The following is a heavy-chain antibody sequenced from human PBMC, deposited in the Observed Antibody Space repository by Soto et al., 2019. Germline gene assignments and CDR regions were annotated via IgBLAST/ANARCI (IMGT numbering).Heavy chain of an antibody. CDR3: ARGTVTTFPLDY. D-gene: IGHD4-17*01. Sequence: EVQLVESGGGLVQPGGSLRLSCAASGFTFSSYWMHWVRQAPGKGLVWVSRMNSDGTDTNYADSVKGRFTISRDNAKNTLYLQMNSLRAEDTAVYYCARGTVTTFPLDYWGQGPLVTVSS. CDR2: MNSDGTDT. CDR1: GFTFSSYW. J-gene: IGHJ4*02. V-gene: IGHV3-74*01.